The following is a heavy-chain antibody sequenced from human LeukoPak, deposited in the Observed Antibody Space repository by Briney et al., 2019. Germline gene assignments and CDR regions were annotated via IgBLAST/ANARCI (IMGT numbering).Heavy chain of an antibody. CDR2: INHSGST. V-gene: IGHV4-34*01. D-gene: IGHD3-16*02. CDR3: ASPQKTYDYIWGSYRSPFDY. J-gene: IGHJ4*02. CDR1: GGSFSGYY. Sequence: SETLSLTCAVYGGSFSGYYWSWIRQPPGKGLEWIGEINHSGSTNYNPSLKSRVTISVDTSKNQFSLKLSSVTAADTAVYYCASPQKTYDYIWGSYRSPFDYWGQGTLVTVSS.